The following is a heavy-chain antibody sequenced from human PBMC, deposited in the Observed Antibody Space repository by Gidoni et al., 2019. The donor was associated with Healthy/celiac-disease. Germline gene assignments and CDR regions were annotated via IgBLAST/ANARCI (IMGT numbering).Heavy chain of an antibody. CDR2: IYYSGST. CDR1: GGSISSSSYY. Sequence: QLQLQESGPGLVKPSETLSHTCTVSGGSISSSSYYWGWIRQPPGKGLEWIGSIYYSGSTYYNPSLKSRVTISVDTSKNQFSLKLSSVTAADTAVYYCASQSSGSGEFDYWGQGTLVTVSS. V-gene: IGHV4-39*01. D-gene: IGHD3-10*01. J-gene: IGHJ4*02. CDR3: ASQSSGSGEFDY.